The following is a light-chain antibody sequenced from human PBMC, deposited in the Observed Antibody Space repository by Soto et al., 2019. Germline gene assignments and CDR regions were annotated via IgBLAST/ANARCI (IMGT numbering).Light chain of an antibody. CDR1: QSISNY. J-gene: IGKJ1*01. CDR3: PQYRYWCT. Sequence: PPIMKMSPAANATLSCRDSQSISNYFAWCQQKPGQGPRLLIYGASNRATGVSARFSGSGSGTEFTLTISSLQSEDFADYYCPQYRYWCTFGQGIKVDIK. V-gene: IGKV3-15*01. CDR2: GAS.